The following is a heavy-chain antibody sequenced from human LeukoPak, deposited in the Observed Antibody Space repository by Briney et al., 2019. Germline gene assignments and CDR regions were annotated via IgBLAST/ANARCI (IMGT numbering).Heavy chain of an antibody. CDR3: ARGGRTRIAAAGLDY. V-gene: IGHV3-30*03. Sequence: QPGGSLRLSCAASGFTFSRSAVHWVRQAPGKGLEWVAVISHDGSNTDYTDSVKGRFTISRDNSKNTLYLQMNSLRVEDTAVYYCARGGRTRIAAAGLDYWGQGTLVIVSS. CDR2: ISHDGSNT. D-gene: IGHD6-13*01. J-gene: IGHJ4*02. CDR1: GFTFSRSA.